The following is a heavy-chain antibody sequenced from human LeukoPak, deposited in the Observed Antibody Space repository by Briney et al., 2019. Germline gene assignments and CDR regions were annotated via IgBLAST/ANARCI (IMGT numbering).Heavy chain of an antibody. Sequence: PSETLSLTCTVSGGSISSSYYHWGWIRQPPGKGLEWIGGIYYSGTTYYNPSLKSRVIISVDMSKNQFSLNLSSVTAADTAVYYCARDIPSAYHDSWGQGTLVTVSS. D-gene: IGHD3-3*01. V-gene: IGHV4-39*07. CDR2: IYYSGTT. J-gene: IGHJ5*01. CDR1: GGSISSSYYH. CDR3: ARDIPSAYHDS.